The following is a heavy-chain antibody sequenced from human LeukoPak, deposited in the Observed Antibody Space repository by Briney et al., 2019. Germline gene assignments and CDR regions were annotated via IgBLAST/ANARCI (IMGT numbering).Heavy chain of an antibody. J-gene: IGHJ4*02. CDR2: MYIGGNT. V-gene: IGHV3-66*02. CDR3: ARGYCYNGNCPFAFDS. Sequence: GGSLRLSCAASGFSVSSSYMAWVRQAPGKGLEWGSIMYIGGNTFHADSVKGRFTISRDNSKNTLYLQMNSLTAEDTAVYYCARGYCYNGNCPFAFDSWGQGTLVTVSS. D-gene: IGHD2-8*01. CDR1: GFSVSSSY.